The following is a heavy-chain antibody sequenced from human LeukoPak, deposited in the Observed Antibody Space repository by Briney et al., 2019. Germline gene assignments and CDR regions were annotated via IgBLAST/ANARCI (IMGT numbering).Heavy chain of an antibody. CDR1: GYTFTGYY. D-gene: IGHD3-10*01. CDR2: INPNSGGT. Sequence: ASVKVSCKASGYTFTGYYMHWVRQAPGQGLEWMGWINPNSGGTNYAQKFQGRVTMTRDTSISTAYMELSRLRSDVTAVYYCARVTMVRGVSNWFDPWGQGTLVTVSS. J-gene: IGHJ5*02. V-gene: IGHV1-2*02. CDR3: ARVTMVRGVSNWFDP.